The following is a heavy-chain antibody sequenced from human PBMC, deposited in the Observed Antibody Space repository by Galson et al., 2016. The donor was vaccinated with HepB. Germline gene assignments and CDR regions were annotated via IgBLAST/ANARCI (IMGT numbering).Heavy chain of an antibody. CDR3: VGDRISWH. D-gene: IGHD5-12*01. CDR1: GLTFSNYW. Sequence: SLRLSCAMSGLTFSNYWMHWVRQAPGKGLVWVSRILRDERFYADSVKGRFTISTDTAKTTVYLQRNSLRAEDTAVYYCVGDRISWHWGQGTLVTVSS. J-gene: IGHJ4*02. V-gene: IGHV3-74*01. CDR2: ILRDERF.